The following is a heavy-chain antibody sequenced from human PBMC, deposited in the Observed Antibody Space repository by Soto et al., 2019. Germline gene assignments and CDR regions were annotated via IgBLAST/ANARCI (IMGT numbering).Heavy chain of an antibody. J-gene: IGHJ6*02. CDR2: IYPGDSDT. D-gene: IGHD6-6*01. CDR3: ARQGRAARSLYGMDV. Sequence: GESLKISCKGSGYSFTSYWIGWVRQMPGKGLEWMGIIYPGDSDTRYSPSFQGQVTISADKSISTAYLQWSSLKASDTAMDYCARQGRAARSLYGMDVWGQGTTVTVSS. CDR1: GYSFTSYW. V-gene: IGHV5-51*01.